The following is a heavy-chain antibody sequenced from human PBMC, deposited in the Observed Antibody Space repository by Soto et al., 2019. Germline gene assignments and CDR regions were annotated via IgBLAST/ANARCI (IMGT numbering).Heavy chain of an antibody. Sequence: GGSLRLSCAASGFTFSSYAMHWVRQAPGKGLEWVAVISYDGSNKYYADSVKGRFTTSRDNSKNTLYLQMNSLRAEDTAVYYSARENYDILTGYYTRLIDYWGQGTLVTV. CDR1: GFTFSSYA. V-gene: IGHV3-30-3*01. CDR2: ISYDGSNK. J-gene: IGHJ4*02. D-gene: IGHD3-9*01. CDR3: ARENYDILTGYYTRLIDY.